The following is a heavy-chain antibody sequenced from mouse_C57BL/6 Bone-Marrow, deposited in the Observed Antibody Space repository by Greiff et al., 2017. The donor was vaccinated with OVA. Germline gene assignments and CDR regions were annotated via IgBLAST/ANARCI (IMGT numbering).Heavy chain of an antibody. J-gene: IGHJ3*01. V-gene: IGHV5-6*01. CDR1: GFTFSSYG. D-gene: IGHD1-1*02. Sequence: DVHLVESGGDLVKPGGSLKLSCAASGFTFSSYGMSWVRQTPDKRLELVATISSGGSYTYYPDSVQGRFTISRDNAKHTLYLQMSSLKSEDTAMYYCARQGGSWFAYWGQGTLVTVSA. CDR3: ARQGGSWFAY. CDR2: ISSGGSYT.